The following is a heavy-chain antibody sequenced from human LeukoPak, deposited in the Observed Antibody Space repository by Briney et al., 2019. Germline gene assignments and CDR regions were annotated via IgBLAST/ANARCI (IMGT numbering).Heavy chain of an antibody. Sequence: GGSLRLSCAASGFTVSSNYMSWVRQAPGKGLEWVSVIYSGGSTYYAGSVKGRFTISRDNSKNTLYLQMNSLRAEDTAVYYCARERKDYGSGSYYTDYWGQGTLVTVSS. J-gene: IGHJ4*02. D-gene: IGHD3-10*01. CDR3: ARERKDYGSGSYYTDY. CDR2: IYSGGST. CDR1: GFTVSSNY. V-gene: IGHV3-53*01.